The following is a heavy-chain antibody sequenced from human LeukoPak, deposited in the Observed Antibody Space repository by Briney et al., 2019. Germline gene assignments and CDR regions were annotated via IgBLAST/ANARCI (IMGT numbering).Heavy chain of an antibody. D-gene: IGHD6-19*01. CDR3: VKGDSCGWY. V-gene: IGHV3-23*01. Sequence: GGSLRLSCAASGFAFSSFAMGWVRQAPGKGVEWVSSIFGSGGATYYAGSVKGRFNIYRHNSKNTLYLQLNSLRAEDTDLYYCVKGDSCGWYWGQGGLVTDCS. CDR2: IFGSGGAT. J-gene: IGHJ4*02. CDR1: GFAFSSFA.